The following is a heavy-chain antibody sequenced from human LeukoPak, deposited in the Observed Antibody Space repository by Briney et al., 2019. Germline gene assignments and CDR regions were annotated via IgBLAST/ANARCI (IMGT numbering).Heavy chain of an antibody. Sequence: SETLSLTCTVSGGSISSSSYYWGWIRQPPGKGLEWIGSIYYSGSTYYNPSLKSRVTISVDTFKNQFSLKLSSVTAADTVVYYCANVIVGATETYYFDYWGQGTLVTVSS. J-gene: IGHJ4*02. CDR3: ANVIVGATETYYFDY. V-gene: IGHV4-39*01. CDR2: IYYSGST. D-gene: IGHD1-26*01. CDR1: GGSISSSSYY.